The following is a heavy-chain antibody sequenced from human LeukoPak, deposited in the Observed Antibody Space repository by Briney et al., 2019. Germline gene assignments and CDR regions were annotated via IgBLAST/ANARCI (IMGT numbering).Heavy chain of an antibody. V-gene: IGHV4-4*07. J-gene: IGHJ4*02. Sequence: PSETLSLTCTVSGGSISSYYWSWIRQPAGKGLEWIGRIYTSGSTNYNPSLKSRVTMSVDTSKNQFSLKLSSVTAADTAVYYCARDRVVPSYYDSSGYDGFDYWGQGTLVSVSS. D-gene: IGHD3-22*01. CDR1: GGSISSYY. CDR2: IYTSGST. CDR3: ARDRVVPSYYDSSGYDGFDY.